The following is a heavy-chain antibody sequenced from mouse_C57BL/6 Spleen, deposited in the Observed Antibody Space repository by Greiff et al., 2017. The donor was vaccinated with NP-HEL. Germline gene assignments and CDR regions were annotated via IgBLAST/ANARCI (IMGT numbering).Heavy chain of an antibody. Sequence: DVQLVESGEGLVKPGGSLKLSCAASGFTFSSYAMSWVRQTPEKRLEWVAYISSGGDYIYYADTVKGRFTISRDNARNTLYLQMSSLKSEDKAMYYCTRDLGSSWHFDVWGTGTTVTVSS. D-gene: IGHD1-1*01. CDR1: GFTFSSYA. V-gene: IGHV5-9-1*02. CDR2: ISSGGDYI. J-gene: IGHJ1*03. CDR3: TRDLGSSWHFDV.